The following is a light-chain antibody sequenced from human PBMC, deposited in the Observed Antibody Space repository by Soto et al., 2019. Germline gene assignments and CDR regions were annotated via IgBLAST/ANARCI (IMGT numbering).Light chain of an antibody. J-gene: IGKJ1*01. V-gene: IGKV1-39*01. CDR1: HTISSN. CDR3: LQTYSVPWT. CDR2: AAS. Sequence: DIQMTQSPSSLSASIGDRVTITCRASHTISSNLNWYQQKPGKAPQLLIYAASSVPSGVPPRFSGRGSGTEFTLTVSSLQSEDFGTYYCLQTYSVPWTFGHGTKVEIK.